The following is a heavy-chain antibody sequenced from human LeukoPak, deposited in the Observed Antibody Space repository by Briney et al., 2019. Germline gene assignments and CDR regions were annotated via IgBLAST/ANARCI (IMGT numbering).Heavy chain of an antibody. CDR1: GFTFSNYA. D-gene: IGHD4-17*01. CDR3: VKDRTTVTASWG. CDR2: ISGTSSGT. V-gene: IGHV3-23*01. J-gene: IGHJ4*02. Sequence: SGGSLRLSCAASGFTFSNYAMSWVRQAPGKGLEWVSTISGTSSGTYYTDSVKGRFTISRDNSKNTLYLQMNSQKAEDTALYYCVKDRTTVTASWGWGQGTLITVSS.